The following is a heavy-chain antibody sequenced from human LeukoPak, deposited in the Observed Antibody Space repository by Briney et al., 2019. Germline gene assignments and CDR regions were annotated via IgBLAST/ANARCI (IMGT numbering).Heavy chain of an antibody. CDR1: GGSISSSNYY. CDR2: IFNSGST. J-gene: IGHJ6*04. V-gene: IGHV4-39*07. CDR3: ARAGYSGSDFSV. Sequence: SETLSLTCTVSGGSISSSNYYWGWIRQPPGKGLEWIGYIFNSGSTYYNPSLKSRVTILVDTSKNQFSLKLSSVTATDTAVYYCARAGYSGSDFSVWGKGSTVTVSS. D-gene: IGHD5-12*01.